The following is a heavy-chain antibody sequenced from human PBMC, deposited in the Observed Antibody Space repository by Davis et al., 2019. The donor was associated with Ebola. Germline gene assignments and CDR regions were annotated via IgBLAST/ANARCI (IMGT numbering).Heavy chain of an antibody. CDR1: GGTFSSYA. D-gene: IGHD2-21*02. J-gene: IGHJ4*02. V-gene: IGHV1-69*04. CDR3: ARDDVVVTDNFDY. Sequence: AASVKVSCKASGGTFSSYAISWVRQAPGQGLEWMGRIIPILGIANYAQKFQGRVTITADKSTRTAYMELSSLRSEDTAVYYCARDDVVVTDNFDYWGQGTLVTVSS. CDR2: IIPILGIA.